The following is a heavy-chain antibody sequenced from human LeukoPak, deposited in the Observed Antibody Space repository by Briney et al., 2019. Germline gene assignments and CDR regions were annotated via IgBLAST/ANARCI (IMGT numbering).Heavy chain of an antibody. CDR2: IVVGSGNT. J-gene: IGHJ4*02. CDR1: GFTFTSSA. Sequence: GTSVKVSCKASGFTFTSSAVQWVRQARGQRLEWIGWIVVGSGNTNYAQKFQERVTITRDMSTSTAYMELSSLRSEDTAVYYCAARKPFSSSWYFDYWGQGTLVTVSS. D-gene: IGHD6-13*01. V-gene: IGHV1-58*01. CDR3: AARKPFSSSWYFDY.